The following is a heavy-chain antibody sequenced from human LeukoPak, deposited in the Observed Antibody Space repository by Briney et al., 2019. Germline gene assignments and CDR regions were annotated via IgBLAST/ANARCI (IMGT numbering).Heavy chain of an antibody. CDR1: GGSISSGSYY. CDR2: IYTSGST. D-gene: IGHD3-22*01. Sequence: PSQTLSLTCTVSGGSISSGSYYWSWIRQPAGKGLEWIGRIYTSGSTNYNPSLKSRVTISVDTSKNQFSLKLSSVTAADTAVYYCARGDYYDSSGYYYSCYYMDVWGKGTTVTVSS. V-gene: IGHV4-61*02. J-gene: IGHJ6*03. CDR3: ARGDYYDSSGYYYSCYYMDV.